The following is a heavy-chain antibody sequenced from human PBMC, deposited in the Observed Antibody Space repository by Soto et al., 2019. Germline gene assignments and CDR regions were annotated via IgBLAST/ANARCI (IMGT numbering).Heavy chain of an antibody. J-gene: IGHJ4*02. CDR3: ASLYSYGEYYFDY. CDR1: GFTFDDYA. CDR2: ISWNSGSI. V-gene: IGHV3-9*01. D-gene: IGHD5-18*01. Sequence: EVQLVESGGGLVQPGRSLRLSCAASGFTFDDYAMHWVRQAPGKGLEWVSGISWNSGSIGYADSVKGRFTISRDNAKNSLYLQMNSLRAEDTALYYCASLYSYGEYYFDYWGQGTLVTVSS.